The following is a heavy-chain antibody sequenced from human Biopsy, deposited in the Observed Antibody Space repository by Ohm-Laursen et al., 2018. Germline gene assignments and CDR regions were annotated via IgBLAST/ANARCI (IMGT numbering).Heavy chain of an antibody. CDR1: GYTFTGQY. V-gene: IGHV1-2*02. CDR2: INPHSGTT. CDR3: AKGQDLRGGAEYFQH. Sequence: SSVKVSCNASGYTFTGQYLHWVRQVPGQGLEWMGWINPHSGTTKFAQDSQGRVTMTRDTSITTAYMELRRLRSDDTAVYYCAKGQDLRGGAEYFQHWGQGALVTVPS. J-gene: IGHJ1*01. D-gene: IGHD2-15*01.